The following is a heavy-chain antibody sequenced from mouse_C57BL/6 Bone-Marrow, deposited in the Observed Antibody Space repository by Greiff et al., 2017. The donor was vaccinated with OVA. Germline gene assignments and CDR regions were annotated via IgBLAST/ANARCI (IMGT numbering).Heavy chain of an antibody. CDR3: TSYGNFDY. Sequence: VQLQQSGAELVRPGASVKLSCTASGFNIKDDYMHWVKQRPEQGLEWIGWIDPENGDTEYASKFQGKATITADTSSNTAYLQLSSLTSEDTAVYYCTSYGNFDYWGQGTTLTASS. V-gene: IGHV14-4*01. CDR1: GFNIKDDY. D-gene: IGHD2-1*01. J-gene: IGHJ2*01. CDR2: IDPENGDT.